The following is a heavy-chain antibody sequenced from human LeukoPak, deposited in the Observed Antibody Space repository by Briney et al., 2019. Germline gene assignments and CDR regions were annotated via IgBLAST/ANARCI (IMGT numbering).Heavy chain of an antibody. CDR1: GGSISDYY. CDR2: MYYSGAT. V-gene: IGHV4-59*08. D-gene: IGHD2-15*01. CDR3: ARHHRTKYCSGGSCYSGRFDP. Sequence: SETLSLTCTVSGGSISDYYWSWIRQPPGKGLEWIGYMYYSGATNYNPSLRSRVTISLDTSKNRASLKLSSVTAADTAVYSCARHHRTKYCSGGSCYSGRFDPWGQGTLVTVSS. J-gene: IGHJ5*02.